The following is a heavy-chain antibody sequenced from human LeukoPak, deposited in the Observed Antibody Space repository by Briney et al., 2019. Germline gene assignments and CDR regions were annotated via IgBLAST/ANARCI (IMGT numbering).Heavy chain of an antibody. D-gene: IGHD6-13*01. CDR1: GGSISSYY. V-gene: IGHV4-59*12. Sequence: SETLSLTCTVSGGSISSYYWSWIRQPPGKGLEWIGYIYYSGSTYYNPSLKSRVTISVDRSKNQFSLKLSSVTAADTAVYYCARGSSWDPTYGMDVWGQGTTVTVSS. CDR2: IYYSGST. J-gene: IGHJ6*02. CDR3: ARGSSWDPTYGMDV.